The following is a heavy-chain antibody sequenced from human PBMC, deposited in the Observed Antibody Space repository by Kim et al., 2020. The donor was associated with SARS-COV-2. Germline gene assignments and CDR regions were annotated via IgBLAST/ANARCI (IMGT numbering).Heavy chain of an antibody. Sequence: SVKVSCKASGGTFSSYAISWVRQAPGQGLEWMGGIIPIFGTANYAQKFQGRVTITADESTSTAYMELSSLRSEDTAVYYCARVGGEYQLLYPNWFDPWGQGTLVTVSS. CDR3: ARVGGEYQLLYPNWFDP. D-gene: IGHD2-2*02. CDR1: GGTFSSYA. CDR2: IIPIFGTA. J-gene: IGHJ5*02. V-gene: IGHV1-69*13.